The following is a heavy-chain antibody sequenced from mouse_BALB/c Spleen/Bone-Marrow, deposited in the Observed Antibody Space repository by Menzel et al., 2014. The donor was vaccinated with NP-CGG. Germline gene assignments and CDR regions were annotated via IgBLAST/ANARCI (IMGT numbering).Heavy chain of an antibody. CDR1: GYSITSDYA. D-gene: IGHD2-4*01. CDR2: ISYSGST. Sequence: EVQLQQSGPGLVKPSQSLSLIRTVTGYSITSDYAWNWIRQFPGNKLEWMGYISYSGSTSYNPSLKSRISITRDTSKNQFFLQLNSVTTEDTATYYCARYDYDVGYFDYWGQGTTLTVSS. J-gene: IGHJ2*01. CDR3: ARYDYDVGYFDY. V-gene: IGHV3-2*02.